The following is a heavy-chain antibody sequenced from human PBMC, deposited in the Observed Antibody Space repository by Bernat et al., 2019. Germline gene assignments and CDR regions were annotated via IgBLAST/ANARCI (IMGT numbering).Heavy chain of an antibody. CDR1: GGTFSSYA. D-gene: IGHD6-13*01. Sequence: QVQLVQSGAEVKKPGSSVKVSCKASGGTFSSYAISWVRQAPGQGLEWMGGIIPIFGTANYAQKFQGRVTITADKSTGTAYMGLSSLRSEDTAVYCCARAAILPGAAAVGWLGWFDPWGQGTLVTVSS. V-gene: IGHV1-69*06. CDR3: ARAAILPGAAAVGWLGWFDP. CDR2: IIPIFGTA. J-gene: IGHJ5*02.